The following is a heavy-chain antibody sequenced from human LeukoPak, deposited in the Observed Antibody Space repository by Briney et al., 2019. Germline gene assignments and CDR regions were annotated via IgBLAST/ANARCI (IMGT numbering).Heavy chain of an antibody. J-gene: IGHJ4*02. Sequence: SETLSLTCTVSGGSIRSYYWSWIRQPPGKGLEWIGYISYSGSTNYNASLKSRVTISVDTSKNQFSLKLSSVTAADTAVYYCASTSVIAAAGHHSFDYWGQGTLVTVSS. CDR2: ISYSGST. CDR1: GGSIRSYY. V-gene: IGHV4-59*08. D-gene: IGHD6-13*01. CDR3: ASTSVIAAAGHHSFDY.